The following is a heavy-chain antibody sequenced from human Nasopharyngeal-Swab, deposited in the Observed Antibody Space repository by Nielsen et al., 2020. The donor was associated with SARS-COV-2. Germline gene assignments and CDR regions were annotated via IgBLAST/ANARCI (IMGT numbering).Heavy chain of an antibody. D-gene: IGHD3-16*01. Sequence: VSVKVSCKASEYTFTSYYMHWVRQAPGQGLEWMGIINPSGGSTSYAQRFQGRVTLTRDTSTSTLYMELSSLRSEDTAVYYCARGGLSFPPDGLDVWGQGTTVTVSS. CDR1: EYTFTSYY. V-gene: IGHV1-46*01. CDR3: ARGGLSFPPDGLDV. CDR2: INPSGGST. J-gene: IGHJ6*02.